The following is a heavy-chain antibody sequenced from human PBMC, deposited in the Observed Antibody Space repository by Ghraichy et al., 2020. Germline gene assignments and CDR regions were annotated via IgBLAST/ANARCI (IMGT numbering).Heavy chain of an antibody. J-gene: IGHJ4*02. CDR3: ARRHRIAVAGTFDY. CDR1: GGSFSGYY. V-gene: IGHV4-34*01. D-gene: IGHD6-19*01. CDR2: INHSGRT. Sequence: LSLTCAVYGGSFSGYYWSWIRQPPGKGLEWIGEINHSGRTNYNPSLKSRVTISEDTSKNQFSLKLSSVTAADTAVYYCARRHRIAVAGTFDYWGQGTLVTVSS.